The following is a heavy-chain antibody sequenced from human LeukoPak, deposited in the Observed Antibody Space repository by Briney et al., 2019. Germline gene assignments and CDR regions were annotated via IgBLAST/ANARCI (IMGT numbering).Heavy chain of an antibody. J-gene: IGHJ4*02. Sequence: GGSLRLSCAASGFTFSSYAMSWVRQAPGKGLEWVSAISGSGGSTYYADSVKGRFTISRDNSKNTLYLQMNSLRAEDTAVYYCAKDRLDYNGSGSYYGAFDYWGQGALVTVSS. CDR3: AKDRLDYNGSGSYYGAFDY. V-gene: IGHV3-23*01. D-gene: IGHD3-10*01. CDR1: GFTFSSYA. CDR2: ISGSGGST.